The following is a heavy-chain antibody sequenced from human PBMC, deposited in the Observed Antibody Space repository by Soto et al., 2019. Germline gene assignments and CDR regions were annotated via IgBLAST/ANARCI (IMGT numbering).Heavy chain of an antibody. V-gene: IGHV3-30*18. CDR1: GFTFSTSA. CDR2: ISHDGGAT. Sequence: QVQLVESGGGVVQSGRSLRLSCAASGFTFSTSAMHWILQAPGKGLEWVAMISHDGGATYYLDSVKGRFTISRDTDKNTLHLQMDSMRPEDTATYYCAKDWGSSGWYNWFDPWGQGPLVTVSS. CDR3: AKDWGSSGWYNWFDP. D-gene: IGHD6-13*01. J-gene: IGHJ5*02.